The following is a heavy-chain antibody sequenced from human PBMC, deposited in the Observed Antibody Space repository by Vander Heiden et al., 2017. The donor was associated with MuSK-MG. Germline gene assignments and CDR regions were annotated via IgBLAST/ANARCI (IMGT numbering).Heavy chain of an antibody. D-gene: IGHD2-15*01. J-gene: IGHJ6*03. Sequence: QVQLVQSGAGVKKPGSSVKVSCKASGGTFSSYAISWVRQAPGQGLEWMGGIIPIFGTANDAKKFQGRVTITADETTSTAYMELSSLGSEDTAVYYCARTFATPYPYYYYYYMDVWGKGTTVTVSS. CDR2: IIPIFGTA. V-gene: IGHV1-69*01. CDR3: ARTFATPYPYYYYYYMDV. CDR1: GGTFSSYA.